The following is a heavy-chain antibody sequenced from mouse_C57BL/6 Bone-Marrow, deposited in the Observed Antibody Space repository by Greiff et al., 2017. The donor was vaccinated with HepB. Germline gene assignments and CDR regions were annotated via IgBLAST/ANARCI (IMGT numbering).Heavy chain of an antibody. CDR1: GYTFTSYW. V-gene: IGHV1-5*01. D-gene: IGHD1-1*01. CDR3: TRWVTTVVVDFDY. Sequence: VHVKQSGTVLARPGASVKMSCKTSGYTFTSYWMHWVKQRPGQGLEWIGAIYPGNSDTSYNQKFKGKAKLTAVTSASTAYMELSSLTNEDSAVYYCTRWVTTVVVDFDYWGQGTTLTVSS. J-gene: IGHJ2*01. CDR2: IYPGNSDT.